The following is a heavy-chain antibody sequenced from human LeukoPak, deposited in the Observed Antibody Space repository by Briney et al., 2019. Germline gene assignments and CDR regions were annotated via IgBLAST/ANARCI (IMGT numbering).Heavy chain of an antibody. V-gene: IGHV4-59*08. D-gene: IGHD6-13*01. CDR1: GASMTNFY. CDR3: ASQRYSRTGRFDY. Sequence: NPSETLSLTCTVSGASMTNFYWTWIRRPPGKPLEWLGYIYHSGNSSYNPSLKSRVTISVDTSKNQFSLKMNSVTAADTAIYYCASQRYSRTGRFDYWGQGVLVTVSS. J-gene: IGHJ4*02. CDR2: IYHSGNS.